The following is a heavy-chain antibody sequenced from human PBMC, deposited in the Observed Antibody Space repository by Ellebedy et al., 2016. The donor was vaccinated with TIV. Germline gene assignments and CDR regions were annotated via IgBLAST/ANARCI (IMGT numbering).Heavy chain of an antibody. V-gene: IGHV1-18*01. D-gene: IGHD3-9*01. CDR1: QYTFTSYS. J-gene: IGHJ6*02. CDR3: ARSTIIPADRGYYYYGMDV. CDR2: ISGQNGDT. Sequence: AASVKVSCKASQYTFTSYSVTWVRQVPGQGLEWMGWISGQNGDTKYAPKFQGRVSVTTDTSTSTAYMQLRSLRSDDTAIYYCARSTIIPADRGYYYYGMDVWGQGTTVTVSS.